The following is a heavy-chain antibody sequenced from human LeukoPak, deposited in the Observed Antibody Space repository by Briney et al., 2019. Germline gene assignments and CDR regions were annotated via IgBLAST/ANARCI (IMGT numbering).Heavy chain of an antibody. V-gene: IGHV1-2*02. CDR2: INPNSGGT. Sequence: ASVKVSCKASGYTFTGYYMHWVRQAPGQGLEWMGWINPNSGGTNYAQKFQGRVTMTRDTSISTAYMELSRLRSDDTAVYYCARDGRYCSSTSCETENYYYYYGMDVWGQGTTVTVSS. J-gene: IGHJ6*02. D-gene: IGHD2-2*01. CDR1: GYTFTGYY. CDR3: ARDGRYCSSTSCETENYYYYYGMDV.